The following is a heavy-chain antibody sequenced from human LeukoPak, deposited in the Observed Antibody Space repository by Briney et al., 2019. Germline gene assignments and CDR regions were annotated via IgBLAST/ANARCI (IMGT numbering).Heavy chain of an antibody. CDR1: GSTFKNYW. CDR3: AKDLRPDGVDNFDH. Sequence: GGSLRLSCAASGSTFKNYWMNWVRQAPGKGLQWVANILASGSPTYYADSVKGRFIISRDNSKNTVYLQMNSLRVEDTAIYYCAKDLRPDGVDNFDHWGQGILVTVSS. J-gene: IGHJ4*02. CDR2: ILASGSPT. V-gene: IGHV3-23*01. D-gene: IGHD2-8*01.